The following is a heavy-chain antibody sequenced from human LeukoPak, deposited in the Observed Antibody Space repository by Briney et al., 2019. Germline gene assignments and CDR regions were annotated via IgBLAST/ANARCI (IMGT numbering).Heavy chain of an antibody. CDR2: INPNSGNT. Sequence: ASVKVSCKASGYTFIGYIMHWVRQAPGQGLEWMGWINPNSGNTGYAQKFQGRVTITRNTSISTAYMELSSLRSEDTAVYYCARGYLAAADYWGQGTLVTVSS. J-gene: IGHJ4*02. D-gene: IGHD6-13*01. CDR3: ARGYLAAADY. CDR1: GYTFIGYI. V-gene: IGHV1-8*03.